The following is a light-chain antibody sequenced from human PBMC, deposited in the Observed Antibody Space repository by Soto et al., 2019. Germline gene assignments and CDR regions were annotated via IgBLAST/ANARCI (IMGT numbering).Light chain of an antibody. CDR2: RIS. V-gene: IGKV3-15*01. Sequence: EIVLTQSPGTLSLSPGERSTLSCRASQTVKNNLAWYHHKPGQPPRLLIYRISTRATGISDRFSASGSATEFTLTISSLQSEDFGVYYCQQHDQWPLTFGQGTRLEIK. CDR1: QTVKNN. CDR3: QQHDQWPLT. J-gene: IGKJ5*01.